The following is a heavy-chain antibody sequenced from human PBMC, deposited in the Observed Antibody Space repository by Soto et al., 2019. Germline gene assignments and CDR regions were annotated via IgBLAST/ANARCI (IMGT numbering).Heavy chain of an antibody. CDR1: GFTFSSYS. CDR3: ARDSGSGWYPEEYFDY. V-gene: IGHV3-21*01. J-gene: IGHJ4*02. CDR2: ISSSSSYI. D-gene: IGHD6-19*01. Sequence: GGSLRLSCAASGFTFSSYSMNWVRQAPGKGLEWVSSISSSSSYIYYADSVKGRFTISRDNAKNSLYLQMNSLRAEDTAVYYSARDSGSGWYPEEYFDYWGQGTLVTVSS.